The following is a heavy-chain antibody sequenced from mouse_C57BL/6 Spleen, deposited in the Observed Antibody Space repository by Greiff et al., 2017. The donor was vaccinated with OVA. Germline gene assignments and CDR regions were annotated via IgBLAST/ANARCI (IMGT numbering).Heavy chain of an antibody. J-gene: IGHJ3*01. CDR2: IRSKSNNYAT. V-gene: IGHV10-1*01. CDR1: GFSFNTYA. D-gene: IGHD3-2*02. Sequence: EVMLVESGGGLVQPKGSLKLSCAASGFSFNTYAMNWVRQAPGKGLEWVARIRSKSNNYATYYADSVKDRFTISRDDSESMLYLQMNNLKTEDTAMYYCVRSQTAQATSFAYWGQGTLVTVSA. CDR3: VRSQTAQATSFAY.